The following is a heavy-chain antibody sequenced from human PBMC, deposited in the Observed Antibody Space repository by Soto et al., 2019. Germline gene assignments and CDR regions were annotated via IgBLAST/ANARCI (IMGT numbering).Heavy chain of an antibody. D-gene: IGHD3-10*01. Sequence: QGQLLQSGAEVKKPGSSVKVSCKASGGTISTFSINWVRQAPGQGLEWVGGVIPIFGTTNYAQKFQGRVTITADEASNTAYMELNSLRSEDTAVYFCATEFGDRRYYYTGMDVWGQGTTVTVSS. J-gene: IGHJ6*02. CDR1: GGTISTFS. CDR2: VIPIFGTT. CDR3: ATEFGDRRYYYTGMDV. V-gene: IGHV1-69*01.